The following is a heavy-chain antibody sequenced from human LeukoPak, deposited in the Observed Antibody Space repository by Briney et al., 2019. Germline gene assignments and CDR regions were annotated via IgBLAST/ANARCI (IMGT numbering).Heavy chain of an antibody. CDR1: GGTFSSYA. Sequence: SVKVSCKASGGTFSSYAISWVRQAPGQGLEWMGGIIPIFGTANYAQKFQGRVTITTDESTSTAYMELSSLRSEDTAVYYCARGALDDRRLVYWGQGTLVTVSS. J-gene: IGHJ4*02. CDR2: IIPIFGTA. D-gene: IGHD4/OR15-4a*01. V-gene: IGHV1-69*05. CDR3: ARGALDDRRLVY.